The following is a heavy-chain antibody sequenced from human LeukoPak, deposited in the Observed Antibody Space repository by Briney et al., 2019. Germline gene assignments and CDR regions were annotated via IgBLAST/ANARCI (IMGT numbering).Heavy chain of an antibody. CDR2: ISAYNGNT. CDR1: GYTFTSYG. V-gene: IGHV1-18*01. J-gene: IGHJ4*02. D-gene: IGHD2-21*01. CDR3: ARDLPYCGGDCYGGGDY. Sequence: ASVKVSCKASGYTFTSYGISWVRQAPGQGLEWMGWISAYNGNTNYAQKLQGRVTMTTDTSTSTAYMELSSLRSEDTAVYYCARDLPYCGGDCYGGGDYWGQGTLVTVSS.